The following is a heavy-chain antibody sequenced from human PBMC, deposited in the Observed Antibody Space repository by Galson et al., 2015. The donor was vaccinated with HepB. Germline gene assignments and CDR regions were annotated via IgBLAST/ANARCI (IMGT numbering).Heavy chain of an antibody. V-gene: IGHV3-30*04. J-gene: IGHJ1*01. D-gene: IGHD2-21*01. CDR3: TRGGDGDSWPVGQH. CDR1: GFTFNTYA. CDR2: IAYDGGHK. Sequence: SLRLSCAASGFTFNTYAMHWVRQAPGKGLEWVAVIAYDGGHKSYVDSVKGRFSISRDNSKNTLYLQMNSLRPEDTAVYYCTRGGDGDSWPVGQHWGQGTLVTVSS.